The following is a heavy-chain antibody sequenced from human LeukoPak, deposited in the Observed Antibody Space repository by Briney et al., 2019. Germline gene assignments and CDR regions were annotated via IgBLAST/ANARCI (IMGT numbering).Heavy chain of an antibody. J-gene: IGHJ4*02. CDR1: GGSISSSSYY. Sequence: SETLSLTCTVSGGSISSSSYYWGWTRQPPGKGLEWIGSIYYSGSTYYNPSLKSRVTISVDTSKNQFSLKLSSVTAADTAVYYCARRGWSNVDYWGQGTLVTVSS. CDR2: IYYSGST. V-gene: IGHV4-39*01. CDR3: ARRGWSNVDY. D-gene: IGHD6-19*01.